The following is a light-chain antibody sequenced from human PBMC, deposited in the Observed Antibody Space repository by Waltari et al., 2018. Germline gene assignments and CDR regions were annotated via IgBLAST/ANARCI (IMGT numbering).Light chain of an antibody. Sequence: DIHMTPSPSSLSASVGDRVTITCRASQGISNSLAWYQQKPGKAPKLLLYAASRLESGVPSRFSGSGSGTDYTLTISSLQPEDFATYYCQQYYSTPYTFGQGTKLEIK. CDR3: QQYYSTPYT. CDR1: QGISNS. J-gene: IGKJ2*01. V-gene: IGKV1-NL1*01. CDR2: AAS.